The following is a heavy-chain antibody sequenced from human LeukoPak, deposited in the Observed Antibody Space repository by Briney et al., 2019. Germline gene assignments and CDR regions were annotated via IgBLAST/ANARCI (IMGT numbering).Heavy chain of an antibody. J-gene: IGHJ4*02. CDR3: ARGDSSGYSPDY. V-gene: IGHV4-59*01. CDR1: GDSISSYY. D-gene: IGHD3-22*01. CDR2: IYYSGST. Sequence: SETLSLTFTVSGDSISSYYWSWIRQPPGKGLEWIGYIYYSGSTNYNPSLKSRVTISVDTSKNQFSLKLISVTAADTAVYYCARGDSSGYSPDYWGQGTLVTVSS.